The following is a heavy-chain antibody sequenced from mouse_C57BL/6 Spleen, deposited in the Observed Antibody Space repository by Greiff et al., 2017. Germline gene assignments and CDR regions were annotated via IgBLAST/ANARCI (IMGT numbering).Heavy chain of an antibody. V-gene: IGHV1-62-2*01. CDR2: FYPGSGSI. Sequence: VQGVESGAELVKPGASVKLSCKASGFNFTEYSIHWVKQRSGQGLEWIGWFYPGSGSIKYNAKFKDKATLTADNSSSTAYDRLSRMTYEDAAVYICARHERDFRYGYNDLGYFDVWGTGTTVTVSS. J-gene: IGHJ1*03. CDR3: ARHERDFRYGYNDLGYFDV. D-gene: IGHD2-2*01. CDR1: GFNFTEYS.